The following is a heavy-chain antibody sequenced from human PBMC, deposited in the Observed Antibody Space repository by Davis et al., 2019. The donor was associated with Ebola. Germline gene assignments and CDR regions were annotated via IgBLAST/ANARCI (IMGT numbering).Heavy chain of an antibody. CDR1: GFTFSSYT. D-gene: IGHD3-3*01. CDR2: ISNNGDNT. J-gene: IGHJ6*02. CDR3: VKTQFLEWSYGMDV. Sequence: GESLKISCSASGFTFSSYTMHWVRQAPGKGLEYVSAISNNGDNTYYADSVKGRFTISRDNSKNTLFLQMSSLSAEDTAVYYCVKTQFLEWSYGMDVWVQGTTVTVSS. V-gene: IGHV3-64D*06.